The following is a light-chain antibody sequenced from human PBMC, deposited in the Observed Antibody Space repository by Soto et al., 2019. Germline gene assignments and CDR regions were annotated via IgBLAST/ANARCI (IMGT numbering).Light chain of an antibody. Sequence: QSVLTQPRSVSGSPGQSVTISCTGTSSDVGGYNYVSWYQQHPGKAPKLMIYDVSKRPSGVPDRFSGSKSGNTASLNISGLQAEDEADYYCCSYAGSYTLVFGGGTKLTVL. J-gene: IGLJ2*01. CDR3: CSYAGSYTLV. CDR2: DVS. CDR1: SSDVGGYNY. V-gene: IGLV2-11*01.